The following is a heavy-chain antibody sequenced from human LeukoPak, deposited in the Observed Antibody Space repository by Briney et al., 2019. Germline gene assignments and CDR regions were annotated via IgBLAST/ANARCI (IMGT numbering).Heavy chain of an antibody. CDR1: GFTFRSYV. CDR3: TKERSEEYYGSDSYFDY. CDR2: ISYEDGSNK. Sequence: GRSLRLSCAASGFTFRSYVTHWVRQAPGKGLEWVAAISYEDGSNKYYADSVKGRFTISRDNSKNTLYLQMNGLRAEDTAIYSCTKERSEEYYGSDSYFDYWGQGTLVTVSS. D-gene: IGHD3-10*01. V-gene: IGHV3-30*18. J-gene: IGHJ4*02.